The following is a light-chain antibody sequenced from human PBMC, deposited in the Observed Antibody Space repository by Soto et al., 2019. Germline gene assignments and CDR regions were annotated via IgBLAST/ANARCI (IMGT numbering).Light chain of an antibody. CDR1: QSITIY. J-gene: IGKJ1*01. V-gene: IGKV1-39*01. Sequence: DIQMTQSPSSLSASVGDSVTITCRASQSITIYLNWYQQKPGEAPNLLIFGASTLQSGVPSRFSGSGSGTDFTLTISSLQPEDFATYYCQQSYSTLWTFGQGTKVEIK. CDR3: QQSYSTLWT. CDR2: GAS.